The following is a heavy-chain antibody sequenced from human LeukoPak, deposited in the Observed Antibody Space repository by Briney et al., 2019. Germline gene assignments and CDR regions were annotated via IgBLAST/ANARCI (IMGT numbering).Heavy chain of an antibody. CDR3: ARTEESGYNYGYFGYYYYMDV. Sequence: NSSETVSLTCTVSGGSISSYYWSWIRQPPGKGLEWIGYIYYSGSTNYNPSLKSRVTISVDTSKNQVSLKLTSVTAADTAVYYCARTEESGYNYGYFGYYYYMDVWGKGTTVTVSS. CDR2: IYYSGST. D-gene: IGHD5-18*01. CDR1: GGSISSYY. J-gene: IGHJ6*03. V-gene: IGHV4-59*01.